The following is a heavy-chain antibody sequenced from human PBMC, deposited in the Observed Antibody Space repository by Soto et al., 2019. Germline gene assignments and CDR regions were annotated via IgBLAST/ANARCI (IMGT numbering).Heavy chain of an antibody. Sequence: PSETLSLTCTVSGGSISSSSYYWGWIRQPPGKGLESIANIYYDGNTYYNPSLKSRVTISVDKSKNQFSLKLSSVTAADTAVYYCARVSGSYYYGMDVWGQGTTVTVSS. CDR2: IYYDGNT. D-gene: IGHD1-26*01. CDR1: GGSISSSSYY. J-gene: IGHJ6*02. CDR3: ARVSGSYYYGMDV. V-gene: IGHV4-39*07.